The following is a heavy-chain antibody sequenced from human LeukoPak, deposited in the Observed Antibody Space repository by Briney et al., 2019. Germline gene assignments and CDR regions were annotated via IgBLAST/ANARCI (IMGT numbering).Heavy chain of an antibody. CDR2: INQDGSEE. J-gene: IGHJ4*02. CDR1: GFTFSSYG. Sequence: GGSLRLSCAASGFTFSSYGMHWVRQAPGKGLEWVAHINQDGSEEHYMDSAKARFTISRDNAKNSLSLQMNSLRAEDTAVYYCVRDGGVSGYDLLDYWGQGTLVTVSS. V-gene: IGHV3-7*01. D-gene: IGHD5-12*01. CDR3: VRDGGVSGYDLLDY.